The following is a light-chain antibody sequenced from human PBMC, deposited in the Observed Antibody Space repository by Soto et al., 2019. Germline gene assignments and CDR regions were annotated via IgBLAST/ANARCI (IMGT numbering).Light chain of an antibody. Sequence: SALTQPPSASGTPGQRVTISCSGSGSNIGSNAVNWYQHLPGTAPKLLIYSDNQRPSGVPDRFSGSKSGTPGSLAISGLQSEDEADYYCAVWDDSLDGLVFGTGTKVTV. J-gene: IGLJ1*01. CDR2: SDN. CDR3: AVWDDSLDGLV. CDR1: GSNIGSNA. V-gene: IGLV1-44*01.